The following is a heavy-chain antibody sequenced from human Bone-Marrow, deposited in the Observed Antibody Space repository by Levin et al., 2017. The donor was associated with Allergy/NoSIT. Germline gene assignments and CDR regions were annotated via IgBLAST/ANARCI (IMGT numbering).Heavy chain of an antibody. CDR1: GFTFSSFN. D-gene: IGHD2-15*01. CDR3: AVLSTPNQPYSIDH. V-gene: IGHV3-48*01. CDR2: SSGTSNAI. J-gene: IGHJ4*02. Sequence: RTGGSLRLSCAASGFTFSSFNMNWVRQAPGKGLEWVSYSSGTSNAIYYADSVKGRFTISRDNAKNSLYLQMNSLRAEDTAVYYCAVLSTPNQPYSIDHWGQGTLVTVSS.